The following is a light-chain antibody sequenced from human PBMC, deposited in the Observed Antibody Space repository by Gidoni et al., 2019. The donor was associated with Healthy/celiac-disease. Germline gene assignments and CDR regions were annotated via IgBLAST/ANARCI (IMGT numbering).Light chain of an antibody. Sequence: DIQMTQSPSSLSASVGDRVTITCQASQDISNYLNWYQQNPGKAPKLLIYDASNLETGVPSRFSGSGSGTDFTFTISRLPPEDSATYYCQQDDNLPPWTFGQXTKVEI. J-gene: IGKJ1*01. CDR3: QQDDNLPPWT. CDR2: DAS. CDR1: QDISNY. V-gene: IGKV1-33*01.